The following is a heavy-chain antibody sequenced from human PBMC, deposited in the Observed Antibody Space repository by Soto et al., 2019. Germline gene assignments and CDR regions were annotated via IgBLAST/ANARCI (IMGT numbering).Heavy chain of an antibody. J-gene: IGHJ6*02. CDR2: INPKTAAT. D-gene: IGHD1-26*01. V-gene: IGHV1-2*02. Sequence: GISIKVSWEECGDCLRGYFIQWVRQAPGQGLEWVAWINPKTAATNYAKKFQGRVSLTWDTSFSTAYMELTRLRPDDTAVYYCARIKWGLDYYNGMDVWGQGTTVTVSS. CDR3: ARIKWGLDYYNGMDV. CDR1: GDCLRGYF.